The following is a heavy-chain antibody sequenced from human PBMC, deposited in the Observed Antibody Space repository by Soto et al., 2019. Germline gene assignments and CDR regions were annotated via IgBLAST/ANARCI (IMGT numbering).Heavy chain of an antibody. CDR1: GGSISSGGYY. V-gene: IGHV4-31*03. CDR2: IYYSGST. Sequence: KASETLSLTCTVSGGSISSGGYYWSWIRQHPGKGLEWIGYIYYSGSTYYNPSLKSRVTISVDTSKNQFSLKLSSVTAADTAVYYCARALRSEGWFDPWGQGTLVTVSS. J-gene: IGHJ5*02. CDR3: ARALRSEGWFDP.